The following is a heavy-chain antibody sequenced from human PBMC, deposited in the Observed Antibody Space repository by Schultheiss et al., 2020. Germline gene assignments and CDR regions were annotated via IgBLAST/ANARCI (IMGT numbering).Heavy chain of an antibody. CDR2: INPNSGGT. D-gene: IGHD3-3*01. Sequence: ASVKVSCKASGGTFSSYAISWVRQAPGQGLEWMGWINPNSGGTNYAQKFQGRVTMTRDTSISTAYMELRSLRSDDTAVYYCARESQELRFYDYWGQGPLVTVSS. V-gene: IGHV1-2*02. CDR3: ARESQELRFYDY. J-gene: IGHJ4*02. CDR1: GGTFSSYA.